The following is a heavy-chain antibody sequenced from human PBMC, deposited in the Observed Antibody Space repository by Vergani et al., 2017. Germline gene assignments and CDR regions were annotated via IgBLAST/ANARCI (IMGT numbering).Heavy chain of an antibody. CDR2: IRNKANDYTT. J-gene: IGHJ4*02. V-gene: IGHV3-72*01. CDR3: ARGHPGYQLLSEVDFDS. D-gene: IGHD2-2*01. Sequence: EVQVVESGGGLVQPGGSLRLSCAASGFIFSDHYMDWVRQAPGKVLEWVGRIRNKANDYTTQYAASVKGRFTISRDNGKSSLYLQMNSLTAADTAIYYCARGHPGYQLLSEVDFDSWGQGTLVTVSS. CDR1: GFIFSDHY.